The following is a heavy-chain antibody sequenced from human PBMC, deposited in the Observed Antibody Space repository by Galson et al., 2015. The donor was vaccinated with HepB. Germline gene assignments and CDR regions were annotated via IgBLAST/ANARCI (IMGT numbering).Heavy chain of an antibody. D-gene: IGHD4-17*01. CDR2: IYWDDDK. Sequence: PALVKPTQTLTLTCTFSGFSLTTSGVGVGWVRQPPGKALEWLALIYWDDDKPYSPSLKSRLTITKDTSKNQVVLTMTNMDPVDTATYYCVHSSYGDHGVYDAFDIWGQGTMVTVSS. CDR1: GFSLTTSGVG. V-gene: IGHV2-5*02. J-gene: IGHJ3*02. CDR3: VHSSYGDHGVYDAFDI.